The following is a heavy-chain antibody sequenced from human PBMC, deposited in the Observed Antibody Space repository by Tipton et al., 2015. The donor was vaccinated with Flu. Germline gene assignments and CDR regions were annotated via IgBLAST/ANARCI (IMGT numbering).Heavy chain of an antibody. CDR2: IYISGST. CDR1: GGSISSYY. V-gene: IGHV4-4*07. J-gene: IGHJ5*02. D-gene: IGHD3-16*01. Sequence: TLSLTCTVSGGSISSYYWSWIRQPAGKGLEWIGRIYISGSTNYNPSLKSRVSISLDRAKNQFSLKVNSVTAADTAVYYCARDLGAFNWFDPWGQGTLVTVSS. CDR3: ARDLGAFNWFDP.